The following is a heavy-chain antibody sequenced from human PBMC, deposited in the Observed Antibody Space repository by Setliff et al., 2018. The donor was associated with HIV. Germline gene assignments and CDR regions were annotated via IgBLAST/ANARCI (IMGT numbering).Heavy chain of an antibody. V-gene: IGHV3-30*04. Sequence: PGGSLRLSCAASGFTFSSYAMHWVRQAPGKGLEWVAVIWYDGTNKYYADSVKGRFTISRDNAKNSLYLEMNSLRSEETAVYYCARDLRSSHGSPNYFDYWGRGALVTVSS. CDR2: IWYDGTNK. D-gene: IGHD2-15*01. J-gene: IGHJ4*02. CDR3: ARDLRSSHGSPNYFDY. CDR1: GFTFSSYA.